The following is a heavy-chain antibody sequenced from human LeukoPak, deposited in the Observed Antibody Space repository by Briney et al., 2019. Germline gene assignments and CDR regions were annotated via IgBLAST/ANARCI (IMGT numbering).Heavy chain of an antibody. CDR3: AREIALMVGGPSTQPDYHYMDV. V-gene: IGHV3-7*01. D-gene: IGHD2-8*01. CDR2: IRQDESKK. Sequence: GGSLSLSRAASGFSLSSYWMRWVRQVPGKGLEWVATIRQDESKKYHVDSGKGRFSISRDNAKNSLFLQMDSLRAEDTAVYYCAREIALMVGGPSTQPDYHYMDVWGKGTTVTVSS. CDR1: GFSLSSYW. J-gene: IGHJ6*03.